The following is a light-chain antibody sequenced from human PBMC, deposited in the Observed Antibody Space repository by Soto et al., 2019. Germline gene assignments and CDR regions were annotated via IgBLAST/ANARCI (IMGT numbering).Light chain of an antibody. CDR3: QQYINWQWT. V-gene: IGKV3-15*01. CDR2: GTYGASA. Sequence: EIVMTQSPATLSVSPGERATLSCRASRSVDTSLAWYQQKPGQAPRLLLFGTYGASATRATGVPARFSGSGSGTEFTLAISSLQSEDFAVYYCQQYINWQWTFGQGTKVDI. CDR1: RSVDTS. J-gene: IGKJ1*01.